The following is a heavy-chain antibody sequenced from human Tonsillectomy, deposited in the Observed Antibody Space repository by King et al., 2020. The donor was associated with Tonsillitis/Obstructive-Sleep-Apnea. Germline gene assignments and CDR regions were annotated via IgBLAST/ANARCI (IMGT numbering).Heavy chain of an antibody. D-gene: IGHD2-2*01. V-gene: IGHV3-43*01. CDR2: ISWDGGIT. Sequence: VQLVESGGVVVQPGGSLRLSCAASGFTFDDYTMHWVRQAPGKGLEWVSLISWDGGITYYADSVKGRFTISRDNSKNSLYLQMNSLRTEDTALYYCAKDTGGYCSSTSCYFDYWGQGTLVTVSS. CDR1: GFTFDDYT. CDR3: AKDTGGYCSSTSCYFDY. J-gene: IGHJ4*02.